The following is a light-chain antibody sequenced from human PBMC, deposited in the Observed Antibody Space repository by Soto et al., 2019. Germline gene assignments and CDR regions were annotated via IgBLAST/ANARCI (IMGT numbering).Light chain of an antibody. Sequence: EIVLTQSPVTLSLSPGERATLSLKASQSVSSSYLAWYQQKPGQAPRLLIYGASSRATGIPDRFSGSGSGTDFTLTISRLEPEDFAVYYCQQYGSSPLFGQGTKVDIK. V-gene: IGKV3-20*01. CDR2: GAS. CDR3: QQYGSSPL. CDR1: QSVSSSY. J-gene: IGKJ1*01.